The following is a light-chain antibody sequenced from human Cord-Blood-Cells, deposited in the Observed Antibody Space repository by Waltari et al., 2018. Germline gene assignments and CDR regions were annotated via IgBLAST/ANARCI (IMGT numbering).Light chain of an antibody. J-gene: IGLJ3*02. V-gene: IGLV2-14*01. CDR2: DVS. CDR3: SSYTSSSTRV. CDR1: TSDVVGYNS. Sequence: QSALTPPASVSGSPGQSITIPCPGTTSDVVGYNSVSWYQQHPGKAPKLMIYDVSNRPSGVSNRFSGSKSGNTASLTISGLQAEDEADYYCSSYTSSSTRVFGGGTKLTVL.